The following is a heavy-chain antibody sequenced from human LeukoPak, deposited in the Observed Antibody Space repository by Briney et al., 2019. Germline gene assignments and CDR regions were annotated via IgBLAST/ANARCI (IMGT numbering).Heavy chain of an antibody. V-gene: IGHV4-59*01. CDR1: GVSIISSY. CDR2: THDSGTS. CDR3: ARGSTKFDY. Sequence: KTSETLSLTCTVSGVSIISSYWSWIRQPPGKGLEWIGYTHDSGTSDYNPSLKSRVTISIDTPKNQFSLKLSSVTGADTAVYYCARGSTKFDYWGQGTLVIVSS. J-gene: IGHJ4*02. D-gene: IGHD2-2*01.